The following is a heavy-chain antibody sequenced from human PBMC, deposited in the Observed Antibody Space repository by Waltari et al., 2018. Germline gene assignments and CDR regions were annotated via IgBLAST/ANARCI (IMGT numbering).Heavy chain of an antibody. Sequence: EVQLVESGGGLVQPGGSLRLSCAASGFTFSYHWMTWVRQAPGKGLGWGAKIKEDGGEKYYVDSVKGRFTISRDNAKNSLYLQMNSLRAEDTAVYYCARLYMAAFDYWDEGTLVTVSS. J-gene: IGHJ4*02. CDR1: GFTFSYHW. V-gene: IGHV3-7*01. CDR3: ARLYMAAFDY. D-gene: IGHD1-20*01. CDR2: IKEDGGEK.